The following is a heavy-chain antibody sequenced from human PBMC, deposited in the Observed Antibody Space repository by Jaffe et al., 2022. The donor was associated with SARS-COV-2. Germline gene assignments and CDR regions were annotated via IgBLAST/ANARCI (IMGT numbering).Heavy chain of an antibody. D-gene: IGHD5-12*01. CDR1: RFTFTNYA. CDR2: ISYDGSNK. V-gene: IGHV3-30-3*01. CDR3: ARDGFPGNTVATIFGWFDP. Sequence: QVQLVESGGGVVQPGRSLRLSCAASRFTFTNYAMHWVRQAPGKGLEWVAVISYDGSNKYYVDSVKGRFTISRDNSENTVYLQMNSLRAEDTAMYYCARDGFPGNTVATIFGWFDPWGQGTLVTVSS. J-gene: IGHJ5*02.